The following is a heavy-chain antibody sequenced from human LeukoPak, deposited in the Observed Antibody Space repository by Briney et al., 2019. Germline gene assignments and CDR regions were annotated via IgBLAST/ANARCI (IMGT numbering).Heavy chain of an antibody. D-gene: IGHD3-3*01. V-gene: IGHV3-21*01. CDR1: GFTFSSYS. CDR3: ARDAKLVLRFLEWLFTRYMDV. Sequence: GGSLRLSCAASGFTFSSYSMNWVRQAPGKGLEWVSSISSSSYIYYADSVKGRFTISRDKAKNSLYLQMNRLRAEDTAVYYCARDAKLVLRFLEWLFTRYMDVWVKGTKLSVS. CDR2: ISSSSYI. J-gene: IGHJ6*03.